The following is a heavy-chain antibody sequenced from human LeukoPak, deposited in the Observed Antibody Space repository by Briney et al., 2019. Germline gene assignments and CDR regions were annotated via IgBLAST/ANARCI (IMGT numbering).Heavy chain of an antibody. CDR1: GGSISSGGYS. CDR3: ARLVAATGNFDY. CDR2: IYHSGST. Sequence: PSETLSLTCAVSGGSISSGGYSWSWIRQPPGKGLEWIVYIYHSGSTYYNPSLKSRVTISVDRSKNQFSLKQSSVTAADTAVYYCARLVAATGNFDYWGQGTLVTVSS. D-gene: IGHD6-13*01. V-gene: IGHV4-30-2*01. J-gene: IGHJ4*02.